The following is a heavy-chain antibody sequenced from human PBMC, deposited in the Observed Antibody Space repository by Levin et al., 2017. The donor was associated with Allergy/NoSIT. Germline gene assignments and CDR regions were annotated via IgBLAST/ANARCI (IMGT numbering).Heavy chain of an antibody. Sequence: SETLSLTCIVSGGSISSDYWSWIRQPPGKGLEWIGYISYSGSAKYYPSLKSRVTISVDTSKNQFSLQLNSVTAPDTAVYSCSKVSTGSGYTRIDYWGQGPRVPVSS. D-gene: IGHD1-1*01. CDR2: ISYSGSA. CDR1: GGSISSDY. CDR3: SKVSTGSGYTRIDY. J-gene: IGHJ4*02. V-gene: IGHV4-59*01.